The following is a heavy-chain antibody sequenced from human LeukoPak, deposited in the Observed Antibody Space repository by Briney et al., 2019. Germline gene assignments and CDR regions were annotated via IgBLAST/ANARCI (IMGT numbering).Heavy chain of an antibody. D-gene: IGHD1-26*01. CDR2: INPNNGGT. Sequence: ASVKLSCKASGHTFTGYYIHWVRQAPGQGLEWMGWINPNNGGTKYTQKFLGRVTMTGDTSINTAYMEVTSLRSDDTAVYYCTRRLGGSSEGYDYWGQGTLVTVSS. CDR3: TRRLGGSSEGYDY. V-gene: IGHV1-2*02. CDR1: GHTFTGYY. J-gene: IGHJ4*02.